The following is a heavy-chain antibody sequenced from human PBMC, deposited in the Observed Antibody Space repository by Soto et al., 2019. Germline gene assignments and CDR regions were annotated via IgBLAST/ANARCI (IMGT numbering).Heavy chain of an antibody. CDR2: ISAYNGNT. CDR3: ARDRDLTYLDL. D-gene: IGHD3-10*01. CDR1: GYTFTSYG. J-gene: IGHJ4*02. V-gene: IGHV1-18*03. Sequence: QVQLVQSGAEVKKPGASVKVSCKASGYTFTSYGISWVRQAPGQGLEWMGWISAYNGNTNYAQKFQGRVTMTTDAATSTAYMELRSLRSDDMAVYCCARDRDLTYLDLWGQGTLVTVSS.